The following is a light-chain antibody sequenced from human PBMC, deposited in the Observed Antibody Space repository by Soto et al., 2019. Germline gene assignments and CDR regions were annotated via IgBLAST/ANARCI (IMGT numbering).Light chain of an antibody. V-gene: IGKV1-5*03. CDR1: QSINSW. J-gene: IGKJ1*01. CDR3: QHYNSYPPWT. Sequence: DIQMTQSPSTLSASVGDRVTITCRASQSINSWLAWYQQEPGKAPKLLIYKASSLESGVPSRFSGSGSGTEFTLTISSLHSDDFATYYCQHYNSYPPWTFGQGTKVEIK. CDR2: KAS.